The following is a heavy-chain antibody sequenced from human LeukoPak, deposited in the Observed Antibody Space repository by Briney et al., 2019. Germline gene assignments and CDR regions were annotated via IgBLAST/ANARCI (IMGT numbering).Heavy chain of an antibody. V-gene: IGHV3-49*04. J-gene: IGHJ6*02. D-gene: IGHD3-22*01. Sequence: GGSLRLSCAASGFYLLNAWMSWVRQAPGKGLEWVSFIRSKAYGGTTEYAASVRGRFTISRDDSKSIAYLQMNSLKTEDTAVYYCRGDSSGYYSDYGMDVWGQGTTVTVSS. CDR1: GFYLLNAW. CDR2: IRSKAYGGTT. CDR3: RGDSSGYYSDYGMDV.